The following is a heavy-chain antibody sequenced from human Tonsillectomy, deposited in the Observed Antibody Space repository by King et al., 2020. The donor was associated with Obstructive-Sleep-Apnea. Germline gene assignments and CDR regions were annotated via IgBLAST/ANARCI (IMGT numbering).Heavy chain of an antibody. J-gene: IGHJ4*02. CDR1: GVSITTSNW. CDR2: IYETGST. D-gene: IGHD3-3*01. CDR3: ARANYDFLSGPFDF. V-gene: IGHV4-4*02. Sequence: VQLQESGPGLVTPSGTLSLTCAVSGVSITTSNWWAWVRQPPGKGLEWLGQIYETGSTNYSPSLNGRVTISVDKSKNHFSLKLTSVTAADTAVYYCARANYDFLSGPFDFWGQGTLVTVSS.